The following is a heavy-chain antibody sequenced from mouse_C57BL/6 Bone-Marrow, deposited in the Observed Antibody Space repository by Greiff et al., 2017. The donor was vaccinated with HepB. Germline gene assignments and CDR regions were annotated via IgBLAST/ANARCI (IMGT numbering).Heavy chain of an antibody. Sequence: EVQRVESGGGLVQSGRSLRLSCATSGFTFSDFYMEWVRQAPGKGLEWIAASRNKANDYTTEYSASVKGRFIVSRDTSQSILYLQMNALRAEDTAIYYCARDASRGDFDYWGQGTTLTVSS. CDR3: ARDASRGDFDY. CDR2: SRNKANDYTT. CDR1: GFTFSDFY. V-gene: IGHV7-1*01. J-gene: IGHJ2*01.